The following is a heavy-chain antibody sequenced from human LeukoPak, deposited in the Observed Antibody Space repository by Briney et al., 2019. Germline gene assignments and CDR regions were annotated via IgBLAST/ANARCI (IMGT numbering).Heavy chain of an antibody. CDR1: GFIFDDYA. D-gene: IGHD3-22*01. CDR2: ISWNSGTI. V-gene: IGHV3-9*01. CDR3: AKDINYDSAGYSH. J-gene: IGHJ4*02. Sequence: GRSLRLSCAASGFIFDDYAMQWVRQAPGKGLEWVSGISWNSGTIGYADSVKGRFTISRDNAKNSLYLQMNSLRPEDTAFYYCAKDINYDSAGYSHWGQGTLVTVSS.